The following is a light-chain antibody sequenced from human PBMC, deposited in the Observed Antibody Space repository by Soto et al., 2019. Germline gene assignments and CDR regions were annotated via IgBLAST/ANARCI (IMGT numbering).Light chain of an antibody. J-gene: IGKJ5*01. Sequence: EIVLTQSPGTQTLSPVERATLSCRASQSVSSYLAWYQQKPGQAPRLLIYDASNRATGIPARFSGSGSGTDFTLTISSLEPEDFAVYYCQQRSNWPPITFGHGTLLEIK. CDR3: QQRSNWPPIT. CDR2: DAS. V-gene: IGKV3-11*01. CDR1: QSVSSY.